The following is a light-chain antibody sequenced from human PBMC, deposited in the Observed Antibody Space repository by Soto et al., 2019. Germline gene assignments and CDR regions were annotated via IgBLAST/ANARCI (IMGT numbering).Light chain of an antibody. Sequence: DIQMTQSPSILSASVGDRVTITCRASQSISSWLAWFQQMPGKAPNLLIYKASNLQSGVPSRFSGSGSGTDFTLTITSLQPDDFATYYFQQDHSYPWTFGQGTRVDVK. CDR2: KAS. CDR3: QQDHSYPWT. CDR1: QSISSW. J-gene: IGKJ1*01. V-gene: IGKV1-5*03.